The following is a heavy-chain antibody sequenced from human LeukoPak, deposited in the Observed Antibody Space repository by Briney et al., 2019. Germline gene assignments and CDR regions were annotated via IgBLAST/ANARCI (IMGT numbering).Heavy chain of an antibody. CDR1: GGSISSSSYY. J-gene: IGHJ3*02. V-gene: IGHV4-39*07. Sequence: SETLSLTCTVSGGSISSSSYYWGWIRQPPGKGLEWIGSIYYSGSTYYNPSLKSRVTISVDTSKNQFSLKLSSVTAADTAVYYCACINSGSYYFAFDIWGQGTMVTVSS. D-gene: IGHD1-26*01. CDR2: IYYSGST. CDR3: ACINSGSYYFAFDI.